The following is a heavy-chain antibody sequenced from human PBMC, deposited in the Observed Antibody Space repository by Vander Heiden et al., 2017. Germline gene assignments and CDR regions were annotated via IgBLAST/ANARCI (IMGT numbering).Heavy chain of an antibody. CDR3: ARDPGAYSSGWFFPDWYFDL. D-gene: IGHD6-19*01. CDR2: MNPNSGNT. J-gene: IGHJ2*01. CDR1: GYTFTSYD. Sequence: QSGVEVKKPGASVKVSCKASGYTFTSYDINWVRQATGQGLEWMGWMNPNSGNTGYAQKFQGRVTMTRNTSISTAYMELSSLRSEDTAVYYCARDPGAYSSGWFFPDWYFDLWGRGTLVTVSS. V-gene: IGHV1-8*01.